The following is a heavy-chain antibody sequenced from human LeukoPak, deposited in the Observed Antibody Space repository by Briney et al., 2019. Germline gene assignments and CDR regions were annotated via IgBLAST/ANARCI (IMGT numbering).Heavy chain of an antibody. CDR1: GGSFSGYY. CDR3: ARDPFPYYFDY. CDR2: INHSGST. Sequence: PSETLSLTCAVYGGSFSGYYWSWIRQPPGKGLEWIGEINHSGSTNYNPSLKSRVTISVDTSKNQFSLKLSSVTAADTAVYYCARDPFPYYFDYWGQGTLVTVSS. J-gene: IGHJ4*02. V-gene: IGHV4-34*01.